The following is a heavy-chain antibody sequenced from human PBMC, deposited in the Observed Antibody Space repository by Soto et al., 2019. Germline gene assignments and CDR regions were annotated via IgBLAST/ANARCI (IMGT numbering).Heavy chain of an antibody. CDR2: IYYRGNT. CDR1: DDSINSDKYY. CDR3: ARVGENWNYFDY. D-gene: IGHD1-1*01. J-gene: IGHJ4*02. V-gene: IGHV4-39*01. Sequence: PSETLSLTCSVSDDSINSDKYYWGWIRQPPGKGLEWIGNIYYRGNTNYNPSLQTRVTISLDTSKNQFSLKLSSVTAADTAVYYCARVGENWNYFDYWGQGTLVTVSS.